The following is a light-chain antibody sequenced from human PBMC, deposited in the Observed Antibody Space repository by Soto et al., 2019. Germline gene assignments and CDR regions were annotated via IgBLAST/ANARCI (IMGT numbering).Light chain of an antibody. CDR2: GAS. CDR1: QSVSSSY. Sequence: EIVLTQSPGTLSLSPGERATLSCRASQSVSSSYLAWYQQKPGQALILLIYGASNRATGIPDRFSGSGSGTHFTLTITILEPEDFAVYYCQQYGSSPMYTFGQGTKLEIK. J-gene: IGKJ2*01. CDR3: QQYGSSPMYT. V-gene: IGKV3-20*01.